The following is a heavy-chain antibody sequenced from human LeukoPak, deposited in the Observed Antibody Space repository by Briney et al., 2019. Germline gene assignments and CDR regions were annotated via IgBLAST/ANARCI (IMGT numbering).Heavy chain of an antibody. CDR1: GGSISSGSYY. Sequence: PSETLSLTCTVSGGSISSGSYYWSWIRQPAGKGLEWIGRIYTSGSTNYNPSLKSRVTISVDTSKNQFSLKLSSVTAADTAVYYCARSKDSSSPYFDYWGQGTLVTVSS. D-gene: IGHD6-6*01. CDR3: ARSKDSSSPYFDY. J-gene: IGHJ4*02. V-gene: IGHV4-61*02. CDR2: IYTSGST.